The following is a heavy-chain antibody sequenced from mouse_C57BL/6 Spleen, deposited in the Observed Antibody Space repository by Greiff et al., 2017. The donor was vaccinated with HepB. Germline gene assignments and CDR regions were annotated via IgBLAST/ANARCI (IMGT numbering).Heavy chain of an antibody. J-gene: IGHJ1*03. Sequence: VQRVESGAELARPGASVKLSCKASGYTFTSYGISWVKQRTGQGLEWIGEIYPRSGNTYYNEKFKGKATLTADKSSSTAYMELRSLTSEDSAVYFCARRGTTVVARWYFDVWGTGTTVTVSS. CDR3: ARRGTTVVARWYFDV. V-gene: IGHV1-81*01. CDR2: IYPRSGNT. D-gene: IGHD1-1*01. CDR1: GYTFTSYG.